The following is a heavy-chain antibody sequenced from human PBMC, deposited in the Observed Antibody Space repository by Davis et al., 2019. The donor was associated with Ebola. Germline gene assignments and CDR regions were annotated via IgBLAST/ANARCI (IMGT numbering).Heavy chain of an antibody. D-gene: IGHD1-14*01. CDR2: INQDGSER. CDR3: ARGRIFYYFIMDV. J-gene: IGHJ6*02. CDR1: GFTSSNHW. Sequence: PGGSLRLSCAASGFTSSNHWMSWVRQAPGKGLEWVANINQDGSERYYVDSVKGRFTISRDNAKNSLYLQMNSLRAEDTAVYYGARGRIFYYFIMDVRGQGTTVTVSS. V-gene: IGHV3-7*03.